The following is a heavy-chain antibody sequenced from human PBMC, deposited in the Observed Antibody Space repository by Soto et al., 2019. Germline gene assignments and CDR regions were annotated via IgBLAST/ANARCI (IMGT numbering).Heavy chain of an antibody. D-gene: IGHD4-17*01. CDR3: ARAHSGDFDY. V-gene: IGHV4-59*08. CDR1: GGSISSYY. CDR2: IYYSGST. Sequence: QVQLQESGPGLVKPSETLSLTCTVSGGSISSYYWSWIRQPPGKGLEWIGYIYYSGSTNYNPSLKSRVTISVDTSKNQFSLKLSSVTAADTAVYYCARAHSGDFDYWGQGTLVTVSS. J-gene: IGHJ4*02.